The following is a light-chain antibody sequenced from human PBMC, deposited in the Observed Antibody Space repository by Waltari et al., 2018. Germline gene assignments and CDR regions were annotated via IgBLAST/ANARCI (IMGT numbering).Light chain of an antibody. Sequence: EIVMTQSPATLSVSPGERATLSCRASQSINSNLAWYQQKPGQAPRLLIYGASTRDTGIPATFSGSGSGTEFTLTISSLQSEDFAVFYCQQYNNWPVTFGPGTKVDIK. CDR3: QQYNNWPVT. CDR1: QSINSN. CDR2: GAS. V-gene: IGKV3-15*01. J-gene: IGKJ3*01.